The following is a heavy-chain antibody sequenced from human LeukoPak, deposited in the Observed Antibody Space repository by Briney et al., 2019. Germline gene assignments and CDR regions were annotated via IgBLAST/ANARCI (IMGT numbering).Heavy chain of an antibody. D-gene: IGHD6-19*01. CDR1: GFTFSSYA. Sequence: HSGGSLRLSCAASGFTFSSYAMSWVRQAPGKGLEWVSAISGSGGSTYYADSVKGRFTISRDNSKNTLYLQMNSLRAEDTAVYYCAKDGWLAGDDYYYYYMDVWGKGTTVTASS. CDR2: ISGSGGST. V-gene: IGHV3-23*01. CDR3: AKDGWLAGDDYYYYYMDV. J-gene: IGHJ6*03.